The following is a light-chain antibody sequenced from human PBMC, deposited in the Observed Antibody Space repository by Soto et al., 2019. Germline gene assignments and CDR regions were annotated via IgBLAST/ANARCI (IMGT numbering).Light chain of an antibody. Sequence: SYELTQPPSVSVAPGQTARLTCGGNNIGTKSVHWYQQKPGQAPVLVVYDDSDRPSGIPERFSGSNSGNTATLTISRVEAGDEADYYCQVWDGSSDPVVFGGGTQLTVL. CDR1: NIGTKS. CDR2: DDS. V-gene: IGLV3-21*02. CDR3: QVWDGSSDPVV. J-gene: IGLJ2*01.